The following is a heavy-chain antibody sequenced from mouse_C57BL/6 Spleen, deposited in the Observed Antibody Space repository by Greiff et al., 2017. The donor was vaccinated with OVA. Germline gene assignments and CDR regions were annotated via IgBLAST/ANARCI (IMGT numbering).Heavy chain of an antibody. J-gene: IGHJ4*01. CDR3: AKEGGDYYAMDY. V-gene: IGHV1-22*01. CDR2: INPNNGGT. Sequence: EVKLQQSGPELVKPGASVKMSCKASGYTFTDYNMHWVKQSHGKSLEWIGYINPNNGGTSYNQKFKGKATLTVNKSSSTAYMELRSLTSEDSAVYYCAKEGGDYYAMDYWGQGTSVTVSS. CDR1: GYTFTDYN.